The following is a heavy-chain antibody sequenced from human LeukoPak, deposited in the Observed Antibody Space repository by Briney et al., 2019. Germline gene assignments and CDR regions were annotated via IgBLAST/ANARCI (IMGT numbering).Heavy chain of an antibody. CDR2: INHSGST. J-gene: IGHJ4*02. Sequence: SETLSLTCTVSGGSISSSYYWGWIRQPPGKGLEWIGEINHSGSTNYNPSLKSRVTISVDTSKNQFSLKLSSVTAADTAVYYCARRIAVAGKADYWGEGTLVTVSS. V-gene: IGHV4-34*01. D-gene: IGHD6-19*01. CDR1: GGSISSSYY. CDR3: ARRIAVAGKADY.